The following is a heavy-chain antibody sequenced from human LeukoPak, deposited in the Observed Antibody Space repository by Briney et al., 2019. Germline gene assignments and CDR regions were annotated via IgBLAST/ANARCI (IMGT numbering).Heavy chain of an antibody. Sequence: GGSLRLSCAASGFTFSSYSMNWVRQAPGKGLEWVSSISSSSYIYYADSVKGRFTISRDNAKNSLYLQMNSLRAEDTAVYYCARARGSYYVGVFDYWGQGTLVTVSS. V-gene: IGHV3-21*01. CDR1: GFTFSSYS. CDR3: ARARGSYYVGVFDY. D-gene: IGHD1-26*01. J-gene: IGHJ4*02. CDR2: ISSSSYI.